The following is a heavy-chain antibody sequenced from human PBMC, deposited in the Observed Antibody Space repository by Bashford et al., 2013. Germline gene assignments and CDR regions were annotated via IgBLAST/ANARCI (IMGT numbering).Heavy chain of an antibody. Sequence: WIRPAPHGKGLEWIGKSIIVEVPVQPSLKSRVTISVDTSKKQFSLKLSSVTAADTAIYYCARRADSSAYNQWELLLGRVHPAIGPWGQGTLVTVSS. CDR2: SIIVEVP. V-gene: IGHV4-34*01. J-gene: IGHJ5*02. D-gene: IGHD3-22*01. CDR3: ARRADSSAYNQWELLLGRVHPAIGP.